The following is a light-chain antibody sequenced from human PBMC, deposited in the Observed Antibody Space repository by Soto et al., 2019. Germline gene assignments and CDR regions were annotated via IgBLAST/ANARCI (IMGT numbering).Light chain of an antibody. Sequence: DIQLTQSPSSLSASVGDRVTITCQASQEISNYLNWYQQKAGKAPKLLIYDASNLETGVPSRFSGSGSGTDFTFTISSLLPEDIATYYCQQYDNIPRTFGQGTKVEIK. J-gene: IGKJ1*01. CDR3: QQYDNIPRT. CDR1: QEISNY. CDR2: DAS. V-gene: IGKV1-33*01.